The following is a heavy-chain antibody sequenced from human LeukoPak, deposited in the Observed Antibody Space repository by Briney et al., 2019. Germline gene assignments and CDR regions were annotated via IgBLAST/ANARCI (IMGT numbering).Heavy chain of an antibody. V-gene: IGHV1-8*03. CDR3: ARLSGTAIDY. D-gene: IGHD1-7*01. CDR1: GYTFTSYG. Sequence: ASVKVSCKASGYTFTSYGISWVRQATGQGLEWMGWMNPNSGNTGYAQKFQGRVTITRNTSISTAYMELSSLRSEDTAVYYCARLSGTAIDYWGQGTLVTVSS. J-gene: IGHJ4*02. CDR2: MNPNSGNT.